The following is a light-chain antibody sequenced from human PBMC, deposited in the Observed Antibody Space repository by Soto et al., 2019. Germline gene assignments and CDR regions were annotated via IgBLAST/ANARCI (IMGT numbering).Light chain of an antibody. Sequence: SYEVTQPPSVSVAPGQTARITCGGNDIARKTVHWYQQKPGQASVLVVYDDDERPSGIPERFSGSNSGNTATLTISRAEAGDEADYYCQVWDISSDHHVFGTGTKVTVL. CDR2: DDD. J-gene: IGLJ1*01. V-gene: IGLV3-21*02. CDR3: QVWDISSDHHV. CDR1: DIARKT.